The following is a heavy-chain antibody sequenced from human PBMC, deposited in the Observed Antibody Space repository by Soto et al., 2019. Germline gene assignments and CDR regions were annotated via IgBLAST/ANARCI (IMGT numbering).Heavy chain of an antibody. CDR1: GFKSVDYA. Sequence: GGSLRLSCAASGFKSVDYAMGWVRQAPGKGLEWVAAISGTGARTFYDDSVKGRFTISRDNSRSTLYLQMNSLRAEDTAVYHCAKNQGVELVPLATVDWFDPWGQGSVVTVSS. D-gene: IGHD1-26*01. J-gene: IGHJ5*02. V-gene: IGHV3-23*01. CDR2: ISGTGART. CDR3: AKNQGVELVPLATVDWFDP.